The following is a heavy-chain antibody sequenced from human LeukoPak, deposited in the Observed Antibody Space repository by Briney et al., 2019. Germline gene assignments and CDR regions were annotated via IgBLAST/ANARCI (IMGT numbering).Heavy chain of an antibody. CDR3: AKGAGIQLWPSFDY. CDR1: GFTFSSYA. J-gene: IGHJ4*02. D-gene: IGHD5-18*01. Sequence: GGSLRLSRTASGFTFSSYAMNWVRQAPGKGLEWVSTISTSGGSTYYADSAKGRFTISRDNSKNTLYLQVNSLRAEDTAIYYCAKGAGIQLWPSFDYWGQGTLVTVSS. CDR2: ISTSGGST. V-gene: IGHV3-23*01.